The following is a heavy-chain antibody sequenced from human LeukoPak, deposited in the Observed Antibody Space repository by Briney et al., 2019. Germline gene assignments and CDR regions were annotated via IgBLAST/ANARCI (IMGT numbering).Heavy chain of an antibody. D-gene: IGHD1-26*01. CDR1: GFTFGDYA. CDR3: TRGYSIDY. J-gene: IGHJ4*02. CDR2: IRSKASGGTT. Sequence: GGSLRFSCTASGFTFGDYAMSWVRQAPGKGLEWVGFIRSKASGGTTEYTASVKGRFTISRDDSKSIAYLQMNSLITEDTAVYYCTRGYSIDYWGQGTQVTVSS. V-gene: IGHV3-49*04.